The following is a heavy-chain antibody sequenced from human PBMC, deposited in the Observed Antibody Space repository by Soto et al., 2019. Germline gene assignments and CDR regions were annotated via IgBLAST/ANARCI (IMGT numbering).Heavy chain of an antibody. CDR1: GFSLSDYA. D-gene: IGHD3-3*01. Sequence: EVQLVESGGDLVQPGGSLRLSCAASGFSLSDYAVNWVRQAPGKGLEWVSFISSDSRTIYYGDSVKGRFTVSRDNARNSVSLQMDSLRDVDTAVYYCARIKLLEWFFINVDVYDMDVWGQGTPVTVSS. CDR3: ARIKLLEWFFINVDVYDMDV. V-gene: IGHV3-48*02. CDR2: ISSDSRTI. J-gene: IGHJ6*02.